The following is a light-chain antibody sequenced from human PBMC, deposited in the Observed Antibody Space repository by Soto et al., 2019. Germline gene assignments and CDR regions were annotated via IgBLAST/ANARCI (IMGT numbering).Light chain of an antibody. CDR2: AAS. Sequence: DIEMTQSPSSLSASVGDRVTITCRASQSISSYLNWYQQKPGKAPNLLIYAASSLESGVPSRFSGSGSGTDFTLTISSLQPEDFLTSYCQQSYGTPRTFGQGTKVDIK. CDR1: QSISSY. V-gene: IGKV1-39*01. CDR3: QQSYGTPRT. J-gene: IGKJ1*01.